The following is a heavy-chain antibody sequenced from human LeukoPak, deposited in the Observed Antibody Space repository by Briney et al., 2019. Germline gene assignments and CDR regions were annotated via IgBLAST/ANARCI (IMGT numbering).Heavy chain of an antibody. V-gene: IGHV3-66*01. CDR3: ARDKLWSSGWYSPYYYYMDV. CDR2: IYNGGST. Sequence: GGSLRLSCAASGFTVSSNYMSWVRQAPGKGLEWVSVIYNGGSTYYADSVKGRFTISRDNSKNTLYLQMNSLRAEDTAVYYCARDKLWSSGWYSPYYYYMDVWGKGTTVTISS. J-gene: IGHJ6*03. CDR1: GFTVSSNY. D-gene: IGHD6-19*01.